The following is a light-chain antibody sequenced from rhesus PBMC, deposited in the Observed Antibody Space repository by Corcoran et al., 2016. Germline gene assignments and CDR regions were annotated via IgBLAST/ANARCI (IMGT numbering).Light chain of an antibody. V-gene: IGKV1-22*01. Sequence: DIQMTQSPSSLSASVGDTVTITCRASQGISSWLAWYQQKPGKAPKLLSYKASSLQSGVPSRFSGSGSWTDFTLTSSSRQSEDFATYSCQQYSSRPRTFGQGTKVEIK. CDR3: QQYSSRPRT. J-gene: IGKJ1*01. CDR1: QGISSW. CDR2: KAS.